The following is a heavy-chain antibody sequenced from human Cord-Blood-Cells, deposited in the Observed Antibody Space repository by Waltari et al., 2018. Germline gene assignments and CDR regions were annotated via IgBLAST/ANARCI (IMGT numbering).Heavy chain of an antibody. CDR3: ARDPTIKRRDQLGIGYYFDY. CDR2: IYHSGST. Sequence: QVQLQESGPGLVKPSETLSLTCAVSGYSISSGYYWGWIRQPPGKGLEWIGSIYHSGSTDSNPSLKSRVTISVDTSKNQFSLKLSSVTAADTAVYYCARDPTIKRRDQLGIGYYFDYWGQGTLVTVSS. D-gene: IGHD7-27*01. CDR1: GYSISSGYY. V-gene: IGHV4-38-2*02. J-gene: IGHJ4*02.